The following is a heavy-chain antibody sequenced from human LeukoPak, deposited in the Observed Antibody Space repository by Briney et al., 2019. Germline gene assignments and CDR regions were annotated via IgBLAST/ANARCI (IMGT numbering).Heavy chain of an antibody. D-gene: IGHD6-13*01. CDR2: IWYDGSNK. V-gene: IGHV3-33*01. Sequence: LPGRSLRLSCAASGFTFSSYGMHWVRQAPGKGLEWVAVIWYDGSNKYYADSVKGRFTISRDNSKNTLYLQMNSLRAEDTAVYYCARNPPRGIDRADFDYWGQGTLVTVSS. CDR1: GFTFSSYG. CDR3: ARNPPRGIDRADFDY. J-gene: IGHJ4*02.